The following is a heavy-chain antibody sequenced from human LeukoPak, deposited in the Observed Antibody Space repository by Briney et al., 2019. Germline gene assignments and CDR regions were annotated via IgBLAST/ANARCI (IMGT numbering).Heavy chain of an antibody. V-gene: IGHV1-2*06. CDR2: INPNSGGT. CDR1: GYTFTGYY. J-gene: IGHJ6*03. Sequence: ASVKVSCKASGYTFTGYYMHWVRQAPGQGLEWMGRINPNSGGTNYAQKFQGRVTMTRDTSISTAYMELSRLRSDDTAVYYCAKLKGMRRGFYYYMDVWGKGTTVTVSS. D-gene: IGHD2-15*01. CDR3: AKLKGMRRGFYYYMDV.